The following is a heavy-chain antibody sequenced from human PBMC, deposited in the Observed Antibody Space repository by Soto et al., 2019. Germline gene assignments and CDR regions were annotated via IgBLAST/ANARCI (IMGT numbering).Heavy chain of an antibody. V-gene: IGHV3-23*01. Sequence: EVPLLESGGGLVQPGGSLRLSCAASGFTFSIYAMSWVRQAPGKGLEWVSGISGSGGPTYNADSVKGRFTISRDNSKNTLYLQMNSLRAEDTAVYYCAKWAFLWYFDLWGRGTLVTVSS. J-gene: IGHJ2*01. CDR3: AKWAFLWYFDL. CDR2: ISGSGGPT. CDR1: GFTFSIYA.